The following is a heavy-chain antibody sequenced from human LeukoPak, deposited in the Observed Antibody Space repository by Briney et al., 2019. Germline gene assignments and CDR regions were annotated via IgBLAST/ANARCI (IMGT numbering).Heavy chain of an antibody. V-gene: IGHV3-21*01. Sequence: GGSLRLSCAASGFTFSSYSMNWVRQAPGKGLEWVSSISSSSSYIYYADSVKGRFTISRDNAKNSLYLQMNSLRAEDTAVYYCAKAGFEGSWRITIFGVAPTTTYLFDYWGQGTLVTVSS. CDR2: ISSSSSYI. D-gene: IGHD3-3*01. CDR1: GFTFSSYS. CDR3: AKAGFEGSWRITIFGVAPTTTYLFDY. J-gene: IGHJ4*02.